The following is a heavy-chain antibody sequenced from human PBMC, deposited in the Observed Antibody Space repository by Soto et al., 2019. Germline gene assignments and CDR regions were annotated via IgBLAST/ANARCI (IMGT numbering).Heavy chain of an antibody. J-gene: IGHJ1*01. CDR2: TSYDGSDK. D-gene: IGHD3-16*01. V-gene: IGHV3-30*19. CDR1: GFTFRSYV. CDR3: ARGGATGGLDA. Sequence: QVQLVESGGGVVQPGTSLRVSCVGSGFTFRSYVIHWVRQAPGKGLEWVALTSYDGSDKYYGDSVRGRFTISRDNSRNTVDLKMDSLRLEDTALYYCARGGATGGLDAWGQGTLVSVSS.